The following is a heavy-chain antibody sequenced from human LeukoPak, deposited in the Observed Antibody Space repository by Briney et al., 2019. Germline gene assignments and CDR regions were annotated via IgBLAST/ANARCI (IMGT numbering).Heavy chain of an antibody. CDR2: IYHSGST. Sequence: PSETLSLTCTVSGYSISSGYYWGWIRQPPGKGLEWIGSIYHSGSTYYNPSLKSRVTISVDTSKNQFSLKLSSVTAADTAVYYCARVSMVRGATLDYWGQGTLVTVSS. J-gene: IGHJ4*02. CDR1: GYSISSGYY. D-gene: IGHD3-10*01. CDR3: ARVSMVRGATLDY. V-gene: IGHV4-38-2*02.